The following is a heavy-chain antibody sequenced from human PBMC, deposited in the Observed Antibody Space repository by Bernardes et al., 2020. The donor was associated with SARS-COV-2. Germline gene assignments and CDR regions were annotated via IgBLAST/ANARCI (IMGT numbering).Heavy chain of an antibody. CDR1: GFTFSNSW. D-gene: IGHD3-16*02. V-gene: IGHV3-48*01. CDR2: ISSRASTI. J-gene: IGHJ4*02. CDR3: ARGGLTFGGVTVR. Sequence: GSLRLSCAASGFTFSNSWMHWVRQAPGKGLEWVSYISSRASTIHYADSVKGRFTISRDNAKNSLYLQMNSLRADDTAVYYCARGGLTFGGVTVRWGQGTLVTVSS.